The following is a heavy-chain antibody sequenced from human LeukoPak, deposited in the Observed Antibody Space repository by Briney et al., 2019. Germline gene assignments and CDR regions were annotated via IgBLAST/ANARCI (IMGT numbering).Heavy chain of an antibody. Sequence: SETLSLTCTVSGGSISSSSYYWGWVRQPPGKGLEWIGSIYYSGSTYYNPSLKSRVTISVDTSKNQFSLKLSSVTAADTAVYYCARGRIAAAGHLDYWGQGTLVTVSS. CDR2: IYYSGST. V-gene: IGHV4-39*01. J-gene: IGHJ4*02. CDR3: ARGRIAAAGHLDY. D-gene: IGHD6-13*01. CDR1: GGSISSSSYY.